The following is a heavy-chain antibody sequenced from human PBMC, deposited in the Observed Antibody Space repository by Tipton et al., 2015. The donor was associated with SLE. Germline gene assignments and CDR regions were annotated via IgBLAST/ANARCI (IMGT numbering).Heavy chain of an antibody. V-gene: IGHV3-74*01. CDR3: ARAFRLGLDSFDI. D-gene: IGHD3/OR15-3a*01. CDR1: GFSFSSYY. CDR2: IETDGRST. J-gene: IGHJ3*02. Sequence: SLRLSCAASGFSFSSYYMSWVRQVPGKGLAWVSRIETDGRSTAYADSVKGRFTVSRDNAQDTLFLQMNSLRAEDSGVYYCARAFRLGLDSFDIWGQGTTVTVSA.